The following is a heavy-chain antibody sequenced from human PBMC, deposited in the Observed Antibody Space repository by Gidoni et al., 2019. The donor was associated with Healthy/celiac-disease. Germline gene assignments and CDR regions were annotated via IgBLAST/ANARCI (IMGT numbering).Heavy chain of an antibody. CDR2: ISGSGGST. V-gene: IGHV3-23*01. J-gene: IGHJ6*03. CDR1: GFTFSSYA. Sequence: EVQLLESGGGLVQRGGSLRLSGAASGFTFSSYAMSWVRQAPGKGLELVSAISGSGGSTYYADSVKGRFTISRDNSKNTLYLQMNSLRAEDTAVYYCAKKGDDILTGGGRNYYYYYYMDVWGKGTTVTVSS. D-gene: IGHD3-9*01. CDR3: AKKGDDILTGGGRNYYYYYYMDV.